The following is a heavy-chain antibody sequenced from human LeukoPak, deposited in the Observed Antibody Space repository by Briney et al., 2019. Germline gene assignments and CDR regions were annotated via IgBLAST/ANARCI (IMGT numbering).Heavy chain of an antibody. V-gene: IGHV2-5*02. D-gene: IGHD6-6*01. CDR3: AHRSPGSSSSTFDY. CDR2: IYWDDDK. J-gene: IGHJ4*02. CDR1: GFSLRTSGEG. Sequence: SGPTLLHASQTLTLTFTFSGFSLRTSGEGVGSIRQPPAKALEWLQLIYWDDDKRYKPYLKSSLNITQDTSKNQVVPTMPTIDPVHTATYYCAHRSPGSSSSTFDYWGQGTLVTVSS.